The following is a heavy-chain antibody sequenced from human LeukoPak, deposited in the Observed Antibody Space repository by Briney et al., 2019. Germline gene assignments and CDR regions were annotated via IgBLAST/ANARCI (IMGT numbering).Heavy chain of an antibody. CDR2: INHSGST. CDR3: ARRREGLVPGRSLHFDY. Sequence: PSETLSLTCAVYGGSFSGYYWSWIRQPPGKGLEWIGEINHSGSTNYNPSLKSRVTISVDTSKNQFSLKLSSVTAADTAVYYCARRREGLVPGRSLHFDYWGQGTLVTVSS. D-gene: IGHD6-6*01. V-gene: IGHV4-34*01. CDR1: GGSFSGYY. J-gene: IGHJ4*02.